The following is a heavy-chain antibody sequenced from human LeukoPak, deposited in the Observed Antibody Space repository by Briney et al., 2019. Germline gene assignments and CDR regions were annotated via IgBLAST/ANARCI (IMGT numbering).Heavy chain of an antibody. CDR1: GGSISSYY. CDR3: AREIVGATRLLDY. V-gene: IGHV4-59*01. D-gene: IGHD1-26*01. J-gene: IGHJ4*02. Sequence: PSETLSLTCTVSGGSISSYYWSWIRQPPGKGLEWIGYIYYSGSTNYNPSLKSRVTISVDTSKNQFSLKLSSVTAADTAVYYCAREIVGATRLLDYWGQGTQVTVSS. CDR2: IYYSGST.